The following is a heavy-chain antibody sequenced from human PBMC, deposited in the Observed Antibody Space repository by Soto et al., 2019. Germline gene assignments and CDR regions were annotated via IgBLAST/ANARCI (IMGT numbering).Heavy chain of an antibody. CDR2: IYYSVTT. V-gene: IGHV4-39*01. Sequence: QLQLQESGPGLVKPSETLSLTCTVSGGSITNNNYYWGWVRQPPGKGLEWIAYIYYSVTTYYNPSLKSRVTISADTSKNQVSLSVNSVTAADTAVYYCARLAAYDFWRGGNWIDSWGQGTLVTVSS. D-gene: IGHD3-3*01. CDR3: ARLAAYDFWRGGNWIDS. J-gene: IGHJ5*01. CDR1: GGSITNNNYY.